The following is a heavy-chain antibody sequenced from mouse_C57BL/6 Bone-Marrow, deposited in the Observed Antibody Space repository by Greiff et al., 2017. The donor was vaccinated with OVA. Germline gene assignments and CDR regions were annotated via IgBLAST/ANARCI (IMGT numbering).Heavy chain of an antibody. CDR1: GYTFTSYG. D-gene: IGHD2-3*01. CDR2: IYPRSGNT. CDR3: AREGGYYFYFDY. Sequence: QVQLQQSGAELARPGASVKLSCKASGYTFTSYGISWVKQRTGQGLEWIGEIYPRSGNTYYNEKFKGKATLTADKSSSTAYRELRSLTSEDSAVYFCAREGGYYFYFDYWGQGTTLTVSS. V-gene: IGHV1-81*01. J-gene: IGHJ2*01.